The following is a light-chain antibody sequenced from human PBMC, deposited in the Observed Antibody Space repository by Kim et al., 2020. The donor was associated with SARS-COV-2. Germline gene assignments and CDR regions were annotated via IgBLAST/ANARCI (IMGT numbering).Light chain of an antibody. V-gene: IGLV2-14*03. J-gene: IGLJ1*01. CDR2: DVS. Sequence: PGQSITIACTGTSSDVGGYNYVSWYQQHPGKAPKLMIYDVSNRPSGVSNRFSGSKSGNTASLTISGLQAEDEADYYCSSYTSSRDVFGTGTKVTVL. CDR1: SSDVGGYNY. CDR3: SSYTSSRDV.